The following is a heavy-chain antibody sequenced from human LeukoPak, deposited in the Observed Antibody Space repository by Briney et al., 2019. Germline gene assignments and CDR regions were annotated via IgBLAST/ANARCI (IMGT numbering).Heavy chain of an antibody. V-gene: IGHV5-51*01. CDR3: ARHLGYCSSTSCAWFDP. D-gene: IGHD2-2*01. Sequence: GESLKISCKGSGYSFTSYWIGWVRQMPGKGLEWTGIIYPGDSDTRYSPSFQGQVTISADKSISTAYLQWSSLKASDTAMYYCARHLGYCSSTSCAWFDPWGQGTLVTVSS. CDR1: GYSFTSYW. J-gene: IGHJ5*02. CDR2: IYPGDSDT.